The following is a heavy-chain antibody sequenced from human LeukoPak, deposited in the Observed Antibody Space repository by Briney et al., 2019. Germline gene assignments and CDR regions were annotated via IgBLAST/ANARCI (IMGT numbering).Heavy chain of an antibody. CDR3: ARGSGGPRDYFDY. J-gene: IGHJ4*02. CDR2: IKQDGSEK. V-gene: IGHV3-7*01. D-gene: IGHD2-15*01. CDR1: GFTFSSYW. Sequence: GESLRLSCAASGFTFSSYWMSWVRQAPGKGLEWVANIKQDGSEKYYVDSVKGRFTISRDNAKNSLYLQMNSLRAEDTAVYYCARGSGGPRDYFDYWGQGTLVTVSS.